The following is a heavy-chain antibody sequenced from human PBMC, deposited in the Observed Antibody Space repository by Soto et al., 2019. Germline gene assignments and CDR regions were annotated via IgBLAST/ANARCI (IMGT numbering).Heavy chain of an antibody. CDR1: GYDFTTYG. CDR3: ARGRYGDY. D-gene: IGHD1-1*01. CDR2: ISAHNGNT. V-gene: IGHV1-18*01. J-gene: IGHJ4*02. Sequence: QVHLVQSGAEVKKPGASVKVSCKGSGYDFTTYGITWVRQAPGQGLEWMAWISAHNGNTDYAQKLQGRVTVTRDTPTSTAYMELRSLRSDDTPVYSCARGRYGDYWGQGALVTVSS.